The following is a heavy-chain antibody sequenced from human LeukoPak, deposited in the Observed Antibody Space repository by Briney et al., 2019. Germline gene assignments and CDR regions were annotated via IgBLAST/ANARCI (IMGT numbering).Heavy chain of an antibody. CDR1: GGTFSSYA. Sequence: ASVKVSCTASGGTFSSYAISWVRQAPGQGLEWMGGIIPIFGTANYAQNFQGRVTITRNTSISTAYMELSSLRSEDTAVYYCARSTTVTKKADYWGQGTLVTVSS. D-gene: IGHD4-17*01. J-gene: IGHJ4*02. CDR2: IIPIFGTA. CDR3: ARSTTVTKKADY. V-gene: IGHV1-69*05.